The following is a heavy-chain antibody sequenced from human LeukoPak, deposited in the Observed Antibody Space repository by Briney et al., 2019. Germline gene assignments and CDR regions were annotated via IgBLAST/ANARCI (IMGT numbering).Heavy chain of an antibody. D-gene: IGHD3-22*01. Sequence: PGRSLRLSCAASGLTFSSYGMHCVRQAPGKGLEWVAVIWYDGSNKYYADSVKGRFTISRDNSKNTLYLQMNSLRAEDTAVYYCASGTYYYDSSGYLDYWGQGTLVTVSS. J-gene: IGHJ4*02. CDR2: IWYDGSNK. CDR3: ASGTYYYDSSGYLDY. V-gene: IGHV3-33*01. CDR1: GLTFSSYG.